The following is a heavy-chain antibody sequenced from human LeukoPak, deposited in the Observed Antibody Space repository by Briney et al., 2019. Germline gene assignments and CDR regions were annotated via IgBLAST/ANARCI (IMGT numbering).Heavy chain of an antibody. CDR2: INPNSGGT. Sequence: ASVKVSCKASGYTFTGYYMHWVRQAPGQGLEWMGWINPNSGGTNYAQKFQGRVTMARDTSISTAYMELSRLRSDDTAVYYCARGPDSSGYYPFDYWGQGTLVTVSS. J-gene: IGHJ4*02. D-gene: IGHD3-22*01. CDR3: ARGPDSSGYYPFDY. CDR1: GYTFTGYY. V-gene: IGHV1-2*02.